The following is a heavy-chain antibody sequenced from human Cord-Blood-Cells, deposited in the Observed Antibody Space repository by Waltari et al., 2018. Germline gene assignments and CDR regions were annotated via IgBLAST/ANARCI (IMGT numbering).Heavy chain of an antibody. CDR2: ISWNSGSI. CDR1: GFTFDDYA. J-gene: IGHJ4*02. Sequence: EVQLVESEGGLVQPGRSLRLSCAASGFTFDDYAMHWVRQAPGKGLEWVSGISWNSGSIGYADTVKGRVTISRDNAKNSLYRQINSLRAEETALYYCATEIKYSSSSGFDYWGQGTLVTVSS. V-gene: IGHV3-9*01. D-gene: IGHD6-6*01. CDR3: ATEIKYSSSSGFDY.